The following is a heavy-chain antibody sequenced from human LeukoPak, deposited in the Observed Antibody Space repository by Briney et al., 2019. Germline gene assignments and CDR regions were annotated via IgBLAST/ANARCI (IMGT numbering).Heavy chain of an antibody. V-gene: IGHV1-8*02. CDR2: MNPNSGNT. D-gene: IGHD2-15*01. J-gene: IGHJ4*02. Sequence: ASVKVSCKASGYTFTSYYMHWVRQATGQGLEWMGWMNPNSGNTGYAQKFQGRVTMTRNTSISTAYMELTSLRSEDTAVYYCARGLGYCSGGSCSAFDYWGQGTLVTVSS. CDR3: ARGLGYCSGGSCSAFDY. CDR1: GYTFTSYY.